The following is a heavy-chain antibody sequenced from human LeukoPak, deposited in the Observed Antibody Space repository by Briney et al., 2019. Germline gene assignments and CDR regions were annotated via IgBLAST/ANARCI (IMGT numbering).Heavy chain of an antibody. J-gene: IGHJ4*02. CDR3: AKSPSYYDSSGYQGYYFDY. D-gene: IGHD3-22*01. CDR1: GFTFSSYA. Sequence: PGGSLRLSCAASGFTFSSYAMSWVRQAPGKGLEWVSAISGSGGSTYYADSVKGRFTIFRDNSKNTLYLQMNSLRAEDTAVYYCAKSPSYYDSSGYQGYYFDYWGQGTLVTVSS. CDR2: ISGSGGST. V-gene: IGHV3-23*01.